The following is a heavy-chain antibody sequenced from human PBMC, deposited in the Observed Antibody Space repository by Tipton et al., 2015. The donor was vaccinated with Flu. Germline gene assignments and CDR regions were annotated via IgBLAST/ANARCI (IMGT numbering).Heavy chain of an antibody. D-gene: IGHD3-22*01. V-gene: IGHV4-31*03. CDR2: IYYSGST. J-gene: IGHJ4*02. Sequence: TLSLTCSVSGASISGSSFYWAWIRQHPGKGLEWIGYIYYSGSTYYNPSLKSRVTISVDTSKNQFSLKLTSVTAADTAVYYCACAGHGYYDSSGSDYWGQGTLVTVSS. CDR3: ACAGHGYYDSSGSDY. CDR1: GASISGSSFY.